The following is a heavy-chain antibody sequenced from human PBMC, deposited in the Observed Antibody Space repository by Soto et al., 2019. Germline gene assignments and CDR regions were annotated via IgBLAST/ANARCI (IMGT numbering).Heavy chain of an antibody. CDR2: IRQDGSEK. Sequence: DVRLVESGGGVVQPGGSLTVSCAASGFTFSDYWMMWVRQAPGKGLEWVAKIRQDGSEKYYMDSVKGRFTISRDNAKNSLYLHMDTLRAEDTAVYYCMTDYGAYWGQGTLLIVSS. CDR1: GFTFSDYW. CDR3: MTDYGAY. D-gene: IGHD2-8*01. V-gene: IGHV3-7*05. J-gene: IGHJ4*02.